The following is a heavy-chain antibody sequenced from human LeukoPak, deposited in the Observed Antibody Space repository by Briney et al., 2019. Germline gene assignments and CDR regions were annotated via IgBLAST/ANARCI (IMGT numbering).Heavy chain of an antibody. Sequence: PSQTLSLTCTVSGGSISSGSYYWSWIRQPAGKGLEWIGRIYTSGSTNYNPSLKSRVTISVDTSKNQFSLKLSSMTAADTAVYYCARAYYSNYVDGMDVWGQGTTVTVSS. CDR1: GGSISSGSYY. CDR2: IYTSGST. V-gene: IGHV4-61*02. J-gene: IGHJ6*02. D-gene: IGHD4-11*01. CDR3: ARAYYSNYVDGMDV.